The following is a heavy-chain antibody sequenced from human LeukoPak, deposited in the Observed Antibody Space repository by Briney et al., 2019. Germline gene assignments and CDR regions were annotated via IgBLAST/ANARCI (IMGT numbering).Heavy chain of an antibody. D-gene: IGHD3-10*01. CDR2: IYHSGST. CDR3: ARDELLWFGELVSDY. J-gene: IGHJ4*02. CDR1: GDSVSNYY. V-gene: IGHV4-59*02. Sequence: PSETLSLTCTVSGDSVSNYYWSGIRQPPGKGLEWIGYIYHSGSTKYNPSLQSRVAMSFDTSKNELSLRLNSVTPADTAVYYCARDELLWFGELVSDYWGQGTLVTVSS.